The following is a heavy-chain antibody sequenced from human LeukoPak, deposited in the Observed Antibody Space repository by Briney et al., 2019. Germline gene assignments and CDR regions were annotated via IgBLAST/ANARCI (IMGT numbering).Heavy chain of an antibody. J-gene: IGHJ4*02. CDR2: IYSGGST. CDR3: AKDRNDTQKGLYYFDY. Sequence: GGSLRLSCAASGFTFSSYSMNWVRQAPGKGLEWVSVIYSGGSTYYADSVKGRFTISRDNSKNTLYLQMNSLRAEDTAVYYCAKDRNDTQKGLYYFDYWGRGTLVTVST. D-gene: IGHD3-22*01. V-gene: IGHV3-53*01. CDR1: GFTFSSYS.